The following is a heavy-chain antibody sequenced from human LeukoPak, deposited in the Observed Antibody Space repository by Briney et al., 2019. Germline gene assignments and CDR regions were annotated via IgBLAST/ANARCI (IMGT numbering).Heavy chain of an antibody. CDR1: GFTFSSYG. D-gene: IGHD3-9*01. J-gene: IGHJ4*02. V-gene: IGHV3-30*18. Sequence: GGSLRLSCAASGFTFSSYGMHWVRQAPGKGLEWVAVISYDGSNKYYADSVKGRFTISRDNSKNTLYLKMNSLRAEDTAVYYCAKDRATYYDISYYFDYWGQGTLVTVSS. CDR3: AKDRATYYDISYYFDY. CDR2: ISYDGSNK.